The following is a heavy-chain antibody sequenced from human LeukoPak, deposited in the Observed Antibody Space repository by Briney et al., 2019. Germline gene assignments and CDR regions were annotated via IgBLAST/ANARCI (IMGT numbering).Heavy chain of an antibody. Sequence: ASVKVSCKASGYTFTSYDINWVRQATGQGLEWMGWMNPNSGNTGYAQKFQGRVTMTRNTSISTAYMELSSLRSEDTAVYYCARVRPNYYGSGSYSNLFDYWGQGTLVTVSS. D-gene: IGHD3-10*01. V-gene: IGHV1-8*01. J-gene: IGHJ4*02. CDR3: ARVRPNYYGSGSYSNLFDY. CDR1: GYTFTSYD. CDR2: MNPNSGNT.